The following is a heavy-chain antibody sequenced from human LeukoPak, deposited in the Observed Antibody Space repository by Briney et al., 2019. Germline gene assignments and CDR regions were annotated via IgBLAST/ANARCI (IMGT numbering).Heavy chain of an antibody. Sequence: GGSLRLSCAASGFTFSSYAMSWVRQAPGKGLEWVSAISGSGGSTYYADFVKGRFTISRDNSKNTLYLQMNSLRAEDTAVYYCAKDYLIFSGSSWPLFDYWGQGTLVTVSS. CDR2: ISGSGGST. CDR1: GFTFSSYA. D-gene: IGHD6-13*01. J-gene: IGHJ4*02. V-gene: IGHV3-23*01. CDR3: AKDYLIFSGSSWPLFDY.